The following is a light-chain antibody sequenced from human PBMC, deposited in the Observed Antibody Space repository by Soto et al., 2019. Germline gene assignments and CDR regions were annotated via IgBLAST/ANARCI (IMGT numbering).Light chain of an antibody. Sequence: QSVLAQPASVSGSPGQSITFSCTGTSSDVGGYNYVSWFQQHPGKAPKLLIYEVNNRPSRISNRFSGSKSGNTASLTISGLQAEDEADYYCSSYTSSNTLVFGTGTKVTVL. CDR2: EVN. J-gene: IGLJ1*01. V-gene: IGLV2-14*01. CDR1: SSDVGGYNY. CDR3: SSYTSSNTLV.